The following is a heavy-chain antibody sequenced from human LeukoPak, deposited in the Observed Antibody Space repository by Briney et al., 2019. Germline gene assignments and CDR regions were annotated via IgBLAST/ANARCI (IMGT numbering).Heavy chain of an antibody. CDR3: AREGDYGPTSWDG. CDR1: GFTVSSNY. Sequence: GGSLRLSCAASGFTVSSNYMSWVRQAPGKGLEWVSVIYSGGSTYYADSVKGRFTIPRDNSKNTLYLQMNSLRAEDTAVYYCAREGDYGPTSWDGWGQGTLVTVSS. V-gene: IGHV3-66*01. D-gene: IGHD4-17*01. CDR2: IYSGGST. J-gene: IGHJ4*02.